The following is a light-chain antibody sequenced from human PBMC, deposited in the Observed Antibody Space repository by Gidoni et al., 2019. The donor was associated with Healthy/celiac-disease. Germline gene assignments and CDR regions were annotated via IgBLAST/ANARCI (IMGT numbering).Light chain of an antibody. V-gene: IGKV3-20*01. Sequence: EIVLTQSPGTLSLSPGERATLSCRASQSVSSSYLAWYQQKPGQDPRILIYGASSRATGIPDRFSGSGSGTDFTLTISRLEPEDFAVYYCQQYGSSPRTWTFXXXTKVEIK. CDR1: QSVSSSY. CDR3: QQYGSSPRTWT. J-gene: IGKJ1*01. CDR2: GAS.